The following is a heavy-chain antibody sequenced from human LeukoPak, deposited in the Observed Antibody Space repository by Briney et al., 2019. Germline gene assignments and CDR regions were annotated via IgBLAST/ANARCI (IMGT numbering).Heavy chain of an antibody. CDR1: GGSISSSSYY. CDR3: ARHLPPYYYDSSGYYLAYYFDY. D-gene: IGHD3-22*01. Sequence: SETLSLTCTVSGGSISSSSYYWGWIRQPPGKGLEWIGSIYYSGSTYYNPSLKSRVTISVDTSKNQFSLKLSSVTAADTAVYNCARHLPPYYYDSSGYYLAYYFDYWGQGTLVTVSS. J-gene: IGHJ4*02. CDR2: IYYSGST. V-gene: IGHV4-39*01.